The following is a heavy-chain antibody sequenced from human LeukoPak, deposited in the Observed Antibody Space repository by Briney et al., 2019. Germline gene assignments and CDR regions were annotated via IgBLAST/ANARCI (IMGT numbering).Heavy chain of an antibody. Sequence: PGGSLRLSRAASGFTFITYAMSWVRQAPWKGLEWVSSVSKSDGTTYYADSVKGRLTISRDNSKNTLHLQMNGLRAEDTAVYYCARGSYGMDVWGQGTTVTVSS. CDR1: GFTFITYA. CDR2: VSKSDGTT. CDR3: ARGSYGMDV. V-gene: IGHV3-23*01. J-gene: IGHJ6*02.